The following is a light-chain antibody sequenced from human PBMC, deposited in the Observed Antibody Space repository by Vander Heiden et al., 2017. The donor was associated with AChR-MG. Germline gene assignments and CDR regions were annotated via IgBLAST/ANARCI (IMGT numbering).Light chain of an antibody. J-gene: IGKJ2*01. CDR2: AAS. CDR3: QHSYSTPPYT. Sequence: DIQMTQSPSSLSASVRDRVTISCRASQSISTYLNWYQQKPVKAPKLLIHAASSLQSGVPSSFSGSGSGTDFTLTISSLQPDDFATYYCQHSYSTPPYTFGTATKLEIK. V-gene: IGKV1-39*01. CDR1: QSISTY.